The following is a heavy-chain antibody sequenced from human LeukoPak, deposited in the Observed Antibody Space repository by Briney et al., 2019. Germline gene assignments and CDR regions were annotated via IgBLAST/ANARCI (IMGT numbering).Heavy chain of an antibody. D-gene: IGHD4-17*01. J-gene: IGHJ3*01. V-gene: IGHV3-33*06. CDR3: SKDPNGDYVGAFDA. CDR1: GFTFSSYG. CDR2: IWYDGSNQ. Sequence: PGRSLRLSCAASGFTFSSYGMHWVRQAPGKGLEWVAVIWYDGSNQYYADSVRGRFTISRDNSKNTVYLQMNSLRAEDTALYYCSKDPNGDYVGAFDAWGQGTMVTVSS.